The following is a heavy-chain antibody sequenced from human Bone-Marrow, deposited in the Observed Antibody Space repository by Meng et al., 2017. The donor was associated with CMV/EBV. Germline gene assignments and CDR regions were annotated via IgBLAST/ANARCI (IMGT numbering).Heavy chain of an antibody. D-gene: IGHD3-3*01. J-gene: IGHJ3*02. CDR2: ISFDGSNE. CDR1: GFIFSSYS. CDR3: ARARYLEWLSPHAFDI. V-gene: IGHV3-30-3*01. Sequence: SCAASGFIFSSYSMHWVRQAPGKGLEWVAVISFDGSNEYYTESVKGRFTISRDNSKNTVYLEMNSLRTEDTGIYYCARARYLEWLSPHAFDIWAQGTMVTVSS.